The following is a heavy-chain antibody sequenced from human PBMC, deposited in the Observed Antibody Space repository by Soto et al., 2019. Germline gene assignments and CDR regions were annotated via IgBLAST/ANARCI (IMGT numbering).Heavy chain of an antibody. Sequence: PSETLSLTCAVYGGSFSGYYWSWIRQPPGKGLEWIGEINHSGSTNYNPSLKSRVTISVDTSKNQFSLKLSSVTAADTAVYYCARGGKVHAEPDILTGSTDFDYWGQGTLVTVSS. J-gene: IGHJ4*02. V-gene: IGHV4-34*01. CDR1: GGSFSGYY. CDR3: ARGGKVHAEPDILTGSTDFDY. CDR2: INHSGST. D-gene: IGHD3-9*01.